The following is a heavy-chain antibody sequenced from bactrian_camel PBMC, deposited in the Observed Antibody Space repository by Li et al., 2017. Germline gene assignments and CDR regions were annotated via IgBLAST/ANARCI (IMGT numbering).Heavy chain of an antibody. CDR2: ISRYGST. CDR3: SKDNPWASYGAPSG. V-gene: IGHV3S53*01. CDR1: DNTVRRRC. Sequence: HVQLVESGGGSVQTGGSLRLSCAASDNTVRRRCWGWFRQAPGNEREGVASISRYGSTYYADSVKGRFTISKDNAKNTVYLLMNSLKPEDTAMYYCSKDNPWASYGAPSGWGQGTQVTVS. D-gene: IGHD6*01. J-gene: IGHJ4*01.